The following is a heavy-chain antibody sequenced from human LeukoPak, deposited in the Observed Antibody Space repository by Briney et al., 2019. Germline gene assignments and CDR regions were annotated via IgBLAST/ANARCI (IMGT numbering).Heavy chain of an antibody. V-gene: IGHV1-46*01. J-gene: IGHJ4*02. Sequence: ASVKVSCKASVYTFTSYYMHWVRQAPGQGLEWVGIINPSGGSTSYAQKFQGRVTMTRDTSTSTVYMELSSLRSEDTAVYYCARDNKSGYSSGWTFDYWGQGTLVTVSS. CDR2: INPSGGST. D-gene: IGHD6-19*01. CDR1: VYTFTSYY. CDR3: ARDNKSGYSSGWTFDY.